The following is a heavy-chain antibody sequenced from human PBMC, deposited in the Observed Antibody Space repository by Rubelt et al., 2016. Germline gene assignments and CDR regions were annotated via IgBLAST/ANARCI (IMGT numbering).Heavy chain of an antibody. CDR3: ARDRASGSNSLPGWTPLAY. CDR1: GFTFSSYG. CDR2: IWYDGSNK. J-gene: IGHJ4*02. Sequence: QVQLVESGGGVVQPGRSLRLSCAASGFTFSSYGMHWVRQAPGKGLAWVAVIWYDGSNKYYADSVEGRFTISRDNSKNTLYLQMNSLRAEDTAGYYCARDRASGSNSLPGWTPLAYWGQGTLVTVSS. D-gene: IGHD1-26*01. V-gene: IGHV3-33*01.